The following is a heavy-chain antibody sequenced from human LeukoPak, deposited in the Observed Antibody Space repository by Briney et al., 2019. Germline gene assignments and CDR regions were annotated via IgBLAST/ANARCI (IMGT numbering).Heavy chain of an antibody. V-gene: IGHV4-59*01. CDR1: GGSISSYY. CDR3: ARLSGYSSGWYGGFAFDI. D-gene: IGHD6-19*01. CDR2: IYYSGST. J-gene: IGHJ3*02. Sequence: SETLSLTCTVSGGSISSYYWSWIRQPPGKGLEWIGYIYYSGSTNYNPSLKSRVTISVDTSKNQFSLKLSSVTAADTAVYYCARLSGYSSGWYGGFAFDIWGQGTMVTVSS.